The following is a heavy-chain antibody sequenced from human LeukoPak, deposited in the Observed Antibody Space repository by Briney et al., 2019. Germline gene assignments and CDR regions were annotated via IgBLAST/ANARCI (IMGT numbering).Heavy chain of an antibody. D-gene: IGHD6-19*01. CDR3: AKDGQYSTGWYFDY. Sequence: GGSLRLSCAASGFTFSNYAMSWARQAPGKGLEWVSGISVSGGSRYYADSVKGRFTISRDNSKNTLCLQMNSLRAEDTAVYYCAKDGQYSTGWYFDYWGQGTLVTVSS. V-gene: IGHV3-23*01. CDR1: GFTFSNYA. J-gene: IGHJ4*02. CDR2: ISVSGGSR.